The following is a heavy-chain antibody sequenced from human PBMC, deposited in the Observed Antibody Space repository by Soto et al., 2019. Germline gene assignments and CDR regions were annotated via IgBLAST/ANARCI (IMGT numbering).Heavy chain of an antibody. CDR2: IYYSGST. D-gene: IGHD3-22*01. J-gene: IGHJ4*02. Sequence: PSETLSLTCTVSGGSISSGDYYWSCIRQPPGKGLEWIGYIYYSGSTYYNPSLKSRVTISVDTSKNQFSLKLSSVTAADTAVYYCARWPRITTIRGNYFDYWGQGTLVTVSS. V-gene: IGHV4-30-4*01. CDR3: ARWPRITTIRGNYFDY. CDR1: GGSISSGDYY.